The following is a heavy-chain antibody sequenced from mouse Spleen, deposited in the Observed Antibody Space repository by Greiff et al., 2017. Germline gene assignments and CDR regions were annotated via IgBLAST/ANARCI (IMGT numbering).Heavy chain of an antibody. J-gene: IGHJ4*01. CDR2: IWSDGST. CDR1: GFSLTSYG. Sequence: VKVVESGPGLVAPSQSLSITCTVSGFSLTSYGVHWVRQPPGKGLEWLVVIWSDGSTTYNSALKSRLSISKDNSKSQVFLKMNSLQTDDTAMYYCARGGGNYVAYYAMDYWGQGTSVTVSS. V-gene: IGHV2-6*02. D-gene: IGHD2-1*01. CDR3: ARGGGNYVAYYAMDY.